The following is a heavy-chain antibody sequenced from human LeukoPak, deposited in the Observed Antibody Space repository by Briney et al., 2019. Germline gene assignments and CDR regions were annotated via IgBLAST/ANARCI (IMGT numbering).Heavy chain of an antibody. CDR2: IWYDGSNK. V-gene: IGHV3-33*03. D-gene: IGHD5-24*01. Sequence: PGGSLRLSCAASGFNFSSYDMHWVRQAPGKGLEWVSFIWYDGSNKYYAESVKGRFTISRDNSKKILHLQMTSLRAEDTAVYYCAKDRAGYTTDGYFDLWGRGTLVTVSP. J-gene: IGHJ2*01. CDR3: AKDRAGYTTDGYFDL. CDR1: GFNFSSYD.